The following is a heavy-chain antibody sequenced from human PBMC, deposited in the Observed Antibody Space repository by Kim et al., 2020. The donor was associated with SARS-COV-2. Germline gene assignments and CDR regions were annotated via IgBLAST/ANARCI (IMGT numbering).Heavy chain of an antibody. D-gene: IGHD2-2*01. CDR3: AKEIEDIVVVPAARGQKNYYYYGMDV. V-gene: IGHV3-33*06. Sequence: GGSLRLSCAASGFTFSSYGMHWVRQAPGKGLEWVAVIWYDGSNKYYADSVKGRFTISRDNSKNTLYLQMNSLRAEDTAVYYCAKEIEDIVVVPAARGQKNYYYYGMDVWGQGTTVTVSS. J-gene: IGHJ6*02. CDR2: IWYDGSNK. CDR1: GFTFSSYG.